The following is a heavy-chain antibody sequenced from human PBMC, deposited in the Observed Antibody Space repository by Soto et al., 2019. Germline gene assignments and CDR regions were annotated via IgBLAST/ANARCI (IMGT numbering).Heavy chain of an antibody. J-gene: IGHJ4*02. CDR2: IYYSGST. CDR3: ASPMVRGVIIDGFDY. Sequence: QLQLQESGPGLVKPSETLSLTCTVSGGSISSSSYYWGWIRQPPGNGLEWIGSIYYSGSTYYNPSLKSRVTISVDTSKNQFSLKLSSVTAADTAVYYCASPMVRGVIIDGFDYWGQGTLVTVSS. V-gene: IGHV4-39*01. D-gene: IGHD3-10*01. CDR1: GGSISSSSYY.